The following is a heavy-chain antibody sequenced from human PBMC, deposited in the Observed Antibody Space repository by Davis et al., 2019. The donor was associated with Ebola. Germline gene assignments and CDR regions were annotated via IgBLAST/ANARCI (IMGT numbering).Heavy chain of an antibody. CDR1: GGTFSSYA. D-gene: IGHD2-15*01. J-gene: IGHJ3*01. CDR2: INTSNGNT. V-gene: IGHV1-18*01. CDR3: GRDGVRGYCNGGSCYHLF. Sequence: AASVKVFCKASGGTFSSYAISWVRQAPGQAPEWMGWINTSNGNTHYAQKFQGRVTMSVDRSTTTAYMELERLRSDDTAVYYCGRDGVRGYCNGGSCYHLFWGQGTMVTVSS.